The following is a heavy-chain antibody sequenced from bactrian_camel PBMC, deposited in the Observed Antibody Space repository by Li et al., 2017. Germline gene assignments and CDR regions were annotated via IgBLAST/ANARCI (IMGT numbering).Heavy chain of an antibody. V-gene: IGHV3S31*01. J-gene: IGHJ4*01. D-gene: IGHD2*01. CDR3: AARGPYCYTKLSVRDYTY. CDR1: GFSFSSHA. CDR2: IDGVLSRGTQDT. Sequence: VQLVESGGGLVQPGGRLTLSCAASGFSFSSHAMSWVRQAPGKNLEWVSTIDGVLSRGTQDTFYANSVKGRFNISQDNAKNTVYLQMNSLKPEDTAMYYCAARGPYCYTKLSVRDYTYWGQGTQVTVS.